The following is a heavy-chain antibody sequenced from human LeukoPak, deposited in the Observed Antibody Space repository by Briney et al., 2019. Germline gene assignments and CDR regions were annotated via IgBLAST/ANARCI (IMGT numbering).Heavy chain of an antibody. CDR1: GDSVSSNSAA. J-gene: IGHJ6*03. D-gene: IGHD6-13*01. CDR3: AREENDRGSSWYYYYYYMDV. CDR2: TYYRSKWYN. Sequence: SQTLSLTCAISGDSVSSNSAAWNWIRQSPSRGLEWLGRTYYRSKWYNDYAVSVKSRITINPDTSKNQFSLQLNSVTPEDTAVYYCAREENDRGSSWYYYYYYMDVWGKGTAVTVSS. V-gene: IGHV6-1*01.